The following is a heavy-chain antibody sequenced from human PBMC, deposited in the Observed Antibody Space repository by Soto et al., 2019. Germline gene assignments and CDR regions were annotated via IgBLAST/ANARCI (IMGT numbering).Heavy chain of an antibody. CDR2: ISGGGDST. Sequence: EVQLLESGGGLVQPGESLRLSCAASGFTFSNFAMSWVRQAPGKGLEWVSDISGGGDSTFYAGSVKGRFTISQDNSKNTLYLQMYNLEAEVTALYDSAKDLGRRYYEEVDYWGQGTLVTVAS. D-gene: IGHD3-22*01. CDR3: AKDLGRRYYEEVDY. J-gene: IGHJ4*02. CDR1: GFTFSNFA. V-gene: IGHV3-23*01.